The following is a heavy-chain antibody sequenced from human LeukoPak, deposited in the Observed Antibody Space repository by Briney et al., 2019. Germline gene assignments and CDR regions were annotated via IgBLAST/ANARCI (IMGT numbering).Heavy chain of an antibody. CDR2: IKQDGSEK. CDR1: GFTFSSYW. J-gene: IGHJ3*02. CDR3: AREASYYDFWGGYQDAFDI. D-gene: IGHD3-3*01. V-gene: IGHV3-7*01. Sequence: GGSLRLSCAASGFTFSSYWMSWVRQAPGKGLEWVANIKQDGSEKYYVDSVKGRFTISRDNAKNSLYLQMNSLRAEDTAVYYCAREASYYDFWGGYQDAFDIWGQGTMVTVSS.